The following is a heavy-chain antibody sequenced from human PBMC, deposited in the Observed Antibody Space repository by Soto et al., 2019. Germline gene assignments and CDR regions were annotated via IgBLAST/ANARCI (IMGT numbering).Heavy chain of an antibody. J-gene: IGHJ6*02. Sequence: GGSLRLSCAASGFTFSSYSMNWVRQAPGKGLEWVSYISSSSSTIYYADSVKGRFTISRDNAKNSLYLQMNSLRDEDTAVYYCARDIVATTNYYYYYYGMDVWGQGTTVTVSS. CDR3: ARDIVATTNYYYYYYGMDV. CDR2: ISSSSSTI. D-gene: IGHD5-12*01. V-gene: IGHV3-48*02. CDR1: GFTFSSYS.